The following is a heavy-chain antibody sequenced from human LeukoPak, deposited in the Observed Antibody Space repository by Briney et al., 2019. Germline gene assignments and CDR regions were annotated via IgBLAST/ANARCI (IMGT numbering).Heavy chain of an antibody. CDR2: VSSSSSYI. V-gene: IGHV3-11*06. CDR3: ARAPLYYYDSSGYAPYFDY. J-gene: IGHJ4*02. CDR1: GFRFRDSY. D-gene: IGHD3-22*01. Sequence: GGSLRLSCAASGFRFRDSYMSWIRQAPGKGLEWVSSVSSSSSYIYYADSVKGRFTISRDNAKNSLYLQMNSLRADDTAVYYCARAPLYYYDSSGYAPYFDYWGQGTLVTVSS.